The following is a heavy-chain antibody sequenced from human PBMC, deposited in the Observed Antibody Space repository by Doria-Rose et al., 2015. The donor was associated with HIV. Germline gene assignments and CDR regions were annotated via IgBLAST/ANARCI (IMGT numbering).Heavy chain of an antibody. J-gene: IGHJ4*02. CDR1: GVSLSSPGMG. D-gene: IGHD6-13*01. Sequence: QVTLKESGPVLVKPTETLTLTCTVSGVSLSSPGMGVSWIRQPPGKALEWLANLFSDVERSYTTSLKSRLTISRGTSRSQVVLTMTDMDPVDTATYYCARIKSSRWYHKYYFDYWGQGTLVIVSA. CDR2: LFSDVER. V-gene: IGHV2-26*01. CDR3: ARIKSSRWYHKYYFDY.